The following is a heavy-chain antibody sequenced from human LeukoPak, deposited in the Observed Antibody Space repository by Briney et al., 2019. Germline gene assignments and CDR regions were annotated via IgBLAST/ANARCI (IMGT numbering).Heavy chain of an antibody. CDR2: ISGSGGST. Sequence: GGSLRLSCAASGFTFSSYAMSWVRQAPGKGLEWVSAISGSGGSTYYADSVKGRFTISRDNSKNTLYLQMNSLRAEDTAVYYCAKDVPLPGSSGYNWFDPWGQGTLVTVSS. J-gene: IGHJ5*02. CDR3: AKDVPLPGSSGYNWFDP. CDR1: GFTFSSYA. V-gene: IGHV3-23*01. D-gene: IGHD3-22*01.